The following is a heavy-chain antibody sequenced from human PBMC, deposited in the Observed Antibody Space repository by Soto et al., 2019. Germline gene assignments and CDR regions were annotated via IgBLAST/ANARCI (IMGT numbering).Heavy chain of an antibody. CDR1: GFTFSSYG. D-gene: IGHD5-18*01. CDR3: AGDLKMGYLDH. J-gene: IGHJ5*02. V-gene: IGHV3-33*01. CDR2: IWYDGSNK. Sequence: QVQLVESGGGVVQPGRSLRLSCAASGFTFSSYGMHWVRQAPGKGLEWVAVIWYDGSNKYYVDSVKGRFTISRDNSKNAVYLQRNNLRAEDKAVQYRAGDLKMGYLDHWGQGTLVTVSA.